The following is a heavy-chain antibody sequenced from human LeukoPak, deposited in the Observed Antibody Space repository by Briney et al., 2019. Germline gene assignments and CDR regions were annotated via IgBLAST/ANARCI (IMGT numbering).Heavy chain of an antibody. CDR1: GFIFSSYA. D-gene: IGHD6-13*01. Sequence: GGSLRLSCAGSGFIFSSYAMSWVRQAPGKGLEWVSAISGSGGSTYYADSVKGRFTISRDNSKNTLYLQMSSLRVDDTAVYYCAKAASSSWPSYYYGMDVWGQGTTVTVSS. CDR3: AKAASSSWPSYYYGMDV. V-gene: IGHV3-23*01. J-gene: IGHJ6*02. CDR2: ISGSGGST.